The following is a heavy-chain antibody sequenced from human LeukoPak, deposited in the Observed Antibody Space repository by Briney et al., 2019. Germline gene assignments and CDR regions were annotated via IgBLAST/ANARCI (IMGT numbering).Heavy chain of an antibody. CDR3: ARETIAVVPAALY. CDR2: INSDGTTT. D-gene: IGHD2-2*01. CDR1: GFPFSAYW. V-gene: IGHV3-74*01. Sequence: GGSLRLSCAASGFPFSAYWMHWVRQVPGKGLVWVSRINSDGTTTNYADSVKGRFTISRDNAKNTLYLQMNSLRAEDTAVYYCARETIAVVPAALYWGQGTLVTVS. J-gene: IGHJ4*02.